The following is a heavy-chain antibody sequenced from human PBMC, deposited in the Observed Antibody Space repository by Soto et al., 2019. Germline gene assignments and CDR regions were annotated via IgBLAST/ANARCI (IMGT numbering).Heavy chain of an antibody. CDR2: INSDGSST. Sequence: GGSLRLSCAASGFTFSSYWMHWVRQAPGKGLVWVSRINSDGSSTSYADSVKGRFTISRDNSKNTLYLQMNSLRAEDTAVYYCAKDVPSYGYLDDAFDIWGQGTMVTVSS. CDR1: GFTFSSYW. V-gene: IGHV3-74*01. D-gene: IGHD5-18*01. J-gene: IGHJ3*02. CDR3: AKDVPSYGYLDDAFDI.